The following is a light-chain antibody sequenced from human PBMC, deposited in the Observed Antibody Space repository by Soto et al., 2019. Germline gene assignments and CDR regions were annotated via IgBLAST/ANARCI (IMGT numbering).Light chain of an antibody. CDR3: QQRDNRPRT. J-gene: IGKJ2*01. Sequence: EIVLTQSPATLSLSPGERATLSCRASQSVGSYLAWYQHKPGQAPRLLIYGASNRATDIPGRFSGRGSGTDFTLTISSLESGDSAVYYCQQRDNRPRTFGQGTKLEIK. V-gene: IGKV3-11*01. CDR2: GAS. CDR1: QSVGSY.